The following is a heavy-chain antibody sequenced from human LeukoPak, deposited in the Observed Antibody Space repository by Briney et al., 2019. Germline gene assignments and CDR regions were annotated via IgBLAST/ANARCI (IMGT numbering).Heavy chain of an antibody. D-gene: IGHD3-22*01. CDR1: SFTFSAYW. J-gene: IGHJ4*02. CDR3: ARDKLDYFDSSGDFDQ. V-gene: IGHV3-74*03. CDR2: INSDGNNT. Sequence: PGGSLRLSCAASSFTFSAYWMHWVRQAPGKGLVCVSRINSDGNNTTYADSVKGRFTISRDNAKNTLFLQMNSLRAEDTAVYYCARDKLDYFDSSGDFDQWGQGTLVTVSS.